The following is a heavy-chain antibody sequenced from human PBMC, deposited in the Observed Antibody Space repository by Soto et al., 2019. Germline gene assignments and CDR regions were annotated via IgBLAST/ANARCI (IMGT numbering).Heavy chain of an antibody. V-gene: IGHV4-59*01. CDR3: ASPSGGKKPMSPPPYSYSSGMAV. CDR2: IYYSGST. CDR1: GGSISSYY. Sequence: SETLSLTCTVSGGSISSYYWSWIRQPPGKGLEWIGYIYYSGSTNYNPSLKSRVTISVDTSKNQFSLKLSSVTAAVTAVYYCASPSGGKKPMSPPPYSYSSGMAVWGKGPPVTSPQ. D-gene: IGHD3-10*02. J-gene: IGHJ6*04.